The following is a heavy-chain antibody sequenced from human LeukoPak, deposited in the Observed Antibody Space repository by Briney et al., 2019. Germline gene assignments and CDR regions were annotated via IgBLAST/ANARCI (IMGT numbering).Heavy chain of an antibody. CDR1: GGSISSYY. CDR3: ARDLGYSSSGGFDY. CDR2: IYYSGST. Sequence: SETLSLTCTVSGGSISSYYWSWIRQPPGKGLEWIGYIYYSGSTNYNPSPKSRVTISLDTSKNQFSLKLSSVTAADTAVYYCARDLGYSSSGGFDYWGQGTLVTVSS. V-gene: IGHV4-59*01. J-gene: IGHJ4*02. D-gene: IGHD6-6*01.